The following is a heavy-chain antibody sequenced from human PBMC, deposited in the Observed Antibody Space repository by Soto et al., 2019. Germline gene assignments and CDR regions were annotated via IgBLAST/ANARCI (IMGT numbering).Heavy chain of an antibody. CDR1: GDSINNSY. V-gene: IGHV4-59*01. D-gene: IGHD6-13*01. J-gene: IGHJ4*02. CDR2: IYYTGTT. Sequence: PSETLSLTCAVSGDSINNSYWSWIRQPPGKRLEWIGNIYYTGTTTYNPSLESRVTMSVDTSKNQFSLKLNSVDAADTAVHYCAKYRRTEAEGFTLDSWGRGTLVTVSS. CDR3: AKYRRTEAEGFTLDS.